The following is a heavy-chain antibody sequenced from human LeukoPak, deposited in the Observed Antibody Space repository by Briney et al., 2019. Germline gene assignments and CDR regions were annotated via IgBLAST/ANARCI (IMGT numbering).Heavy chain of an antibody. J-gene: IGHJ4*02. CDR2: ISGSGGST. Sequence: GGTLRHSCAASGFTLSRSVMSGVRQAPEKGLEWVSAISGSGGSTYYADSVKGRFTISRDNSKNTLYLQMNSLRAEDTAVYYCAKAHYYGSGSYSPLGYWGQGTLVTVSS. CDR1: GFTLSRSV. D-gene: IGHD3-10*01. V-gene: IGHV3-23*01. CDR3: AKAHYYGSGSYSPLGY.